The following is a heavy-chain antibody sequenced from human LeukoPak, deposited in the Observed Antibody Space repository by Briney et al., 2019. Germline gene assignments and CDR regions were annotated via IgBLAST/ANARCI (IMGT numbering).Heavy chain of an antibody. V-gene: IGHV3-23*01. CDR1: GFTFSSYG. CDR2: ISGSGGST. J-gene: IGHJ4*02. CDR3: AKWPNWGSVDY. Sequence: GGTLRLSCAASGFTFSSYGMSWVRQAPGKGLEWVSAISGSGGSTYYADSVKGRFTISRDNSKNTLYLQMNSLRAEDTAVYYCAKWPNWGSVDYWGQGTLVTVSS. D-gene: IGHD7-27*01.